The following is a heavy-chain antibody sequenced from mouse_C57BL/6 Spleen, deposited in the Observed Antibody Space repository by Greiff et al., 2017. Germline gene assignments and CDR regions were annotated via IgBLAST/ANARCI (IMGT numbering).Heavy chain of an antibody. D-gene: IGHD2-4*01. V-gene: IGHV1-72*01. J-gene: IGHJ3*01. Sequence: QQPGRGLEWIGRIDPNSGGTKYNEKFKSKATLTVDKPSSTAYMQLSSLTSEDSAVYYCARSKDYDAWFAYWGQGTLVTVSA. CDR2: IDPNSGGT. CDR3: ARSKDYDAWFAY.